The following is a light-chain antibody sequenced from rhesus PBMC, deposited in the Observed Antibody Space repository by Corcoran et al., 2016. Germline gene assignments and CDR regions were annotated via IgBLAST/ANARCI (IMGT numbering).Light chain of an antibody. CDR2: GAS. Sequence: EIVMTQSPATLSLSPGERATLSCRASQSVSSSLAWYQPKPGQAPKRLIYGASRRATGIPDRLSGRGSGTEVTLTISSLGPEDVGVYYWQQGYSWPWTFGQGTKVEIK. V-gene: IGKV3-24*03. J-gene: IGKJ1*01. CDR1: QSVSSS. CDR3: QQGYSWPWT.